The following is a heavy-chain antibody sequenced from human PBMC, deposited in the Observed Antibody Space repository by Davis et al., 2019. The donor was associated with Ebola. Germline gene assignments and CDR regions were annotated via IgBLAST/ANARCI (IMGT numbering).Heavy chain of an antibody. D-gene: IGHD6-13*01. CDR2: ISGSGGST. J-gene: IGHJ4*02. Sequence: GESLKISCAASGFTFSSYAMSWVRQAPGKGLEWVSAISGSGGSTYYADSVKGRFTISRGNSKNTLYLQMNSLRAEDTAVYYCAKDSSLGYFDYWGQGTLVTVSS. V-gene: IGHV3-23*01. CDR3: AKDSSLGYFDY. CDR1: GFTFSSYA.